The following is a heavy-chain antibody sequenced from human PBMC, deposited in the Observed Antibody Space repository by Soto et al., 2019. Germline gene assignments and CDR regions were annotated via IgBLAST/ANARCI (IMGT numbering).Heavy chain of an antibody. Sequence: XESLRLTCAASGFSFSSNYLTWVGQAPGEGLKWVSVLYPNGRAFYADSVKGRFTISTDNSQNSVYLLMNTLRAEDTAIYYCARGLGRQYQDNRNYFHLDYWGQGTLVTVPS. D-gene: IGHD1-20*01. CDR1: GFSFSSNY. V-gene: IGHV3-53*01. J-gene: IGHJ4*02. CDR3: ARGLGRQYQDNRNYFHLDY. CDR2: LYPNGRA.